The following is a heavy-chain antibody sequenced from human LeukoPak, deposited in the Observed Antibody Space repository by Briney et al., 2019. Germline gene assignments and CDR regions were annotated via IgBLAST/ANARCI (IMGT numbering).Heavy chain of an antibody. V-gene: IGHV4-39*01. CDR2: IYYSGNT. J-gene: IGHJ4*02. D-gene: IGHD2-2*01. Sequence: SETLSLTCTVSGGSISSSSYYWGWIRQPPGKGLEWIGSIYYSGNTYFNPSLKSRVTISVDTSKNQCSLRLRSVTAADTAVYYCARHADLGYCTSTSCFPFDYWGQGTLVTVSS. CDR3: ARHADLGYCTSTSCFPFDY. CDR1: GGSISSSSYY.